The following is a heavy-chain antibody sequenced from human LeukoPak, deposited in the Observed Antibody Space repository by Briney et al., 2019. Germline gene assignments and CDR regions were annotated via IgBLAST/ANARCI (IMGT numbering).Heavy chain of an antibody. D-gene: IGHD6-19*01. V-gene: IGHV6-1*01. CDR1: GDSVSINSDA. J-gene: IGHJ4*02. Sequence: SPTLSLTFAISGDSVSINSDAWNWVRQSPARGLEWLGRTYYRSKWYNDYAVSVKSRITINPDTSKNQFSLQLNSVTPEDTAVYYCASGTFTAGLFDYWGQGTLVTVSS. CDR2: TYYRSKWYN. CDR3: ASGTFTAGLFDY.